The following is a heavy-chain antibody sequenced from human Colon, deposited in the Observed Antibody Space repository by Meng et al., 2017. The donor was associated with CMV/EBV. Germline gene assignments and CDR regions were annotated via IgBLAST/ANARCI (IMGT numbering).Heavy chain of an antibody. CDR2: IKNKVRGATT. CDR1: GFSLSSPW. V-gene: IGHV3-15*07. J-gene: IGHJ4*02. Sequence: SCSGSGFSLSSPWMNWVRQAPGKGLEWVGRIKNKVRGATTDYAAPVKGRFTISRDDSKNMLYLQMDSLKTEDTAVYYCTTEDYGLVDWGQGTLVTVSS. CDR3: TTEDYGLVD. D-gene: IGHD4-17*01.